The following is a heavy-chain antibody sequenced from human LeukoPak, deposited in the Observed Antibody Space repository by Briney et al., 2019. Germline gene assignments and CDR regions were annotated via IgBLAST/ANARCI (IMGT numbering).Heavy chain of an antibody. CDR1: GGSISSYY. CDR3: ARSPPVTYYYYYYMDV. V-gene: IGHV4-4*07. Sequence: ASETLSLTCTVSGGSISSYYWSWIRQPAGKGLEWIGRIYTSGSTNYNPSLKSRVTVSVDTSKNQFSLKLSSVTAADTAVYYCARSPPVTYYYYYYMDVWGKGTTVTVSS. D-gene: IGHD4-17*01. J-gene: IGHJ6*03. CDR2: IYTSGST.